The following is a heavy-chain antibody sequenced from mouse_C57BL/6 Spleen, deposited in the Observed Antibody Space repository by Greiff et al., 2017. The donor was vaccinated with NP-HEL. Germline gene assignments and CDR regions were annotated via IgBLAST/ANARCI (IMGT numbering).Heavy chain of an antibody. D-gene: IGHD1-1*01. V-gene: IGHV5-4*03. J-gene: IGHJ4*01. Sequence: EVKLMESGGGLVKPGGSLKLSCAASGFTFSSYAMSWVRQTPEKRLEWVATISDGGSYTYYPDNVKGRFTISRDNAKNNLYLQMSHLKSEDTAMYYCARDLRERAMDYWGQGTSVTVSS. CDR1: GFTFSSYA. CDR3: ARDLRERAMDY. CDR2: ISDGGSYT.